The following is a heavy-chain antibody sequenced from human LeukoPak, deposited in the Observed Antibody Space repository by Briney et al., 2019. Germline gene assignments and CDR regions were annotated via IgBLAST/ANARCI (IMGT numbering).Heavy chain of an antibody. CDR3: ARGGTLFTYFDS. J-gene: IGHJ4*02. D-gene: IGHD3-10*02. CDR2: IYYTGNT. CDR1: GGSTSDYY. Sequence: PSETLSLTCSVSGGSTSDYYWNWIRQPAGQGLEWLGRIYYTGNTAYNPSLESRLTMSLDTAKSQFSPKVTSVTAADTAVYYCARGGTLFTYFDSWGQGTLVTVSS. V-gene: IGHV4-4*07.